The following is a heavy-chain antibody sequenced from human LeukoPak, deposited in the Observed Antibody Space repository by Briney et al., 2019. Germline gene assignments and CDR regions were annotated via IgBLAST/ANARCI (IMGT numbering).Heavy chain of an antibody. D-gene: IGHD3-10*01. J-gene: IGHJ4*02. CDR3: AKAHAWFGPEPPGG. CDR2: ISYDGSNK. CDR1: GFTFSSYA. Sequence: PGGSLRLSCAASGFTFSSYAMHWFRQAPGKGLEWVAVISYDGSNKYYADSVKGRFTISRDNSKNTLYLQMNSLRAEDTAVYYCAKAHAWFGPEPPGGWGQGTLVTVSS. V-gene: IGHV3-30*04.